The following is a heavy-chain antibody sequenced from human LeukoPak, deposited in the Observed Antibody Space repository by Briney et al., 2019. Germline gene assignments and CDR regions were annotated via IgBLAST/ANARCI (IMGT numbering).Heavy chain of an antibody. CDR2: IYTSGST. Sequence: SETLSLACTVSGGSISSYYWSWIRQPAGKGLEWIGRIYTSGSTNYNPSLKSRVTMSVDTSKNQFSLKLSSVTAADTAVYYCARDGFYYDILTGYCPPGYFDYWGQGTLVTVSS. CDR3: ARDGFYYDILTGYCPPGYFDY. D-gene: IGHD3-9*01. V-gene: IGHV4-4*07. J-gene: IGHJ4*02. CDR1: GGSISSYY.